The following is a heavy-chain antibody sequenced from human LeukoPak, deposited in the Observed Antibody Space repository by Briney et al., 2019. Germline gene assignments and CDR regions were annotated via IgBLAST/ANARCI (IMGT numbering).Heavy chain of an antibody. CDR3: AKSLYDSSGYYYLWGFHPYYSMDV. V-gene: IGHV3-23*01. Sequence: GGSLRLSCAASGFTFSSYAMSWVRQAPGKGLEWVSAISGSGGSTYYADSVKGRFTISRDNSKNTLYLQMNSLRAEDTAVYYCAKSLYDSSGYYYLWGFHPYYSMDVWGQGTTVTVSS. CDR1: GFTFSSYA. J-gene: IGHJ6*02. D-gene: IGHD3-22*01. CDR2: ISGSGGST.